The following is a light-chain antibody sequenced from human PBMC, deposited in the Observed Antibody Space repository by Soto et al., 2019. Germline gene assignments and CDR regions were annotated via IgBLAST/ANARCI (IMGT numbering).Light chain of an antibody. CDR3: QQYGTAPWT. Sequence: IVMTQSPDSLAVSLGARATITCKSSHSLFYTSNNKNYLAWYQQKPGQAPRLLLYGAYNRATGIPDRFSGSGSGTDFTLTISRLEPEDFAVYYCQQYGTAPWTFGQGTKVDIK. J-gene: IGKJ1*01. CDR1: HSLFYTSNNKNY. CDR2: GAY. V-gene: IGKV4-1*01.